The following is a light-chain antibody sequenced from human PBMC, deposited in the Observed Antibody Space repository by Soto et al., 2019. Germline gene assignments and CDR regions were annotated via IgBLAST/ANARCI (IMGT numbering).Light chain of an antibody. CDR2: EVD. V-gene: IGLV2-14*01. Sequence: QSALTQPASVSGSPGQSLTISCVGPSSDIGDYNYVSWYQQHPGQAPKLIIYEVDNRPSGISTRFSGSKSGNTASLTISGLQAEDEADYYCSSYTTTSTYVFGAGTKVTAL. CDR1: SSDIGDYNY. J-gene: IGLJ1*01. CDR3: SSYTTTSTYV.